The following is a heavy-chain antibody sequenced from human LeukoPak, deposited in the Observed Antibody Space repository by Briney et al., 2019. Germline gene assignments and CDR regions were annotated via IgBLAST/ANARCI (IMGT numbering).Heavy chain of an antibody. V-gene: IGHV4-61*01. CDR3: ARDYCTTTRCYPSYFDY. CDR2: IYYSGSA. D-gene: IGHD2-2*01. J-gene: IGHJ4*02. Sequence: PSETLSLTCTVSGASVSSSNYYWSWIRQPPGKGLEWIGYIYYSGSANYNPSLKSRVTISVDTSKNQFSLKLSSVTAADTAVYYCARDYCTTTRCYPSYFDYWGQGTLVTVSS. CDR1: GASVSSSNYY.